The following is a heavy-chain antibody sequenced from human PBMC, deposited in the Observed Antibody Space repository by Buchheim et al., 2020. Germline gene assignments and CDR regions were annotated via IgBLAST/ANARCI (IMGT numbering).Heavy chain of an antibody. D-gene: IGHD6-13*01. CDR2: IKQDGSEK. Sequence: EVQLVESGGGLVQPGGSLRLSCAASGFTFSSYWMSWVRQAPGKGLEWVANIKQDGSEKYYVDSVTGRFTISRDNAKNSLYLQMNSLRAEDTAVYYCAREIPGIAAFGQDWFDPWGQGTL. CDR1: GFTFSSYW. V-gene: IGHV3-7*01. CDR3: AREIPGIAAFGQDWFDP. J-gene: IGHJ5*02.